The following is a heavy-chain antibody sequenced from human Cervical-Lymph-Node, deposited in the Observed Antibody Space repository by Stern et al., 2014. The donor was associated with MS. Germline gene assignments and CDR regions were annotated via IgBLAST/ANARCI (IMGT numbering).Heavy chain of an antibody. D-gene: IGHD3-10*01. CDR1: GGSVSSGNW. CDR3: ARRPITVRGYYYGLDV. V-gene: IGHV4-4*02. CDR2: IYHGGSS. Sequence: QVQLQESGPGLVKPSGTLSLTCAVSGGSVSSGNWWTWVRQPPGKGLEWIGEIYHGGSSNYNPSLKRRLTISVDKSDTRFSLRLSSVTAADTAVYFCARRPITVRGYYYGLDVWGQGTTVTVSS. J-gene: IGHJ6*02.